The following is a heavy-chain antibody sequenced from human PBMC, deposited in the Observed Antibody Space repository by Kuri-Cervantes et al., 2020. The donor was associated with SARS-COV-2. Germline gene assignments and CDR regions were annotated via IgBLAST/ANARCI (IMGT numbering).Heavy chain of an antibody. Sequence: SQTLSLTCAVSGYSISSGYYWGWIRQPPGKGLEWIGYIYYSGSTNYNPSLKSRVTISVDTSKNQFSLKLSSVTAADTAVYYCARGGVVVVPAAIRPLFDPWGQGTLVTVSS. CDR1: GYSISSGYY. CDR2: IYYSGST. J-gene: IGHJ5*02. CDR3: ARGGVVVVPAAIRPLFDP. V-gene: IGHV4-61*01. D-gene: IGHD2-2*01.